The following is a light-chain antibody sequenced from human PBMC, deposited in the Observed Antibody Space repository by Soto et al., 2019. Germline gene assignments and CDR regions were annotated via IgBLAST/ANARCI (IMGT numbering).Light chain of an antibody. CDR3: QQYGSSPRT. CDR2: DAS. V-gene: IGKV3-20*01. Sequence: EIVLTQSPGTLSLSPGERATLSCRASQSVSSSKLAWYQQKPGQAPRLLLYDASTRATGIPDRFSGSGSATDFTLTISRLEPEDFAVYYCQQYGSSPRTFGQGTKLEIK. J-gene: IGKJ2*01. CDR1: QSVSSSK.